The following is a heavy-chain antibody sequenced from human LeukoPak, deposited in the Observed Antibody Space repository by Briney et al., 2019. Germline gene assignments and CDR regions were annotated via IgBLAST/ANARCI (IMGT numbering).Heavy chain of an antibody. Sequence: PGGSLRLSCAASGFTFSNYWMHWVRQAPGKGLVWVSRINSAGISTNYADSVKGRFTISRDNAKNTLYLQMNSLRAEDTAIYYCARDIAAAVDYWGQGTLVTVSS. CDR2: INSAGIST. V-gene: IGHV3-74*01. D-gene: IGHD6-13*01. CDR1: GFTFSNYW. CDR3: ARDIAAAVDY. J-gene: IGHJ4*02.